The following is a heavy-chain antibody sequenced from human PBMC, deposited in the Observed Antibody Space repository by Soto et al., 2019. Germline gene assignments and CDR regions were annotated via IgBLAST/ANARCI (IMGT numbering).Heavy chain of an antibody. CDR3: ASDPYHYDSGF. Sequence: GGSLRLSCVASGFRFSDHYMTWIRQAPGKGLEWVSKISGGGTTKYYADSVKGRFTVSRDNAKNSLYLQMNSLTAEDTAVYYCASDPYHYDSGFWGQGTLVTVSS. J-gene: IGHJ4*02. V-gene: IGHV3-11*01. D-gene: IGHD3-10*01. CDR1: GFRFSDHY. CDR2: ISGGGTTK.